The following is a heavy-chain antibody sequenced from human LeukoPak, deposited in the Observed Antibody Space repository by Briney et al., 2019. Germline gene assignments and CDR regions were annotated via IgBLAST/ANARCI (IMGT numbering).Heavy chain of an antibody. J-gene: IGHJ4*02. V-gene: IGHV3-7*01. CDR1: GLTFSSYW. Sequence: GGSLRLSCAASGLTFSSYWMSWVRQAPGKGLEWVANIKQDGSEKYYVDSVKGRFTISRDNAKNSLYLQMNSLRAEDAAVYYCARDRACSGGSCYSFDYWGQGTLVTVSS. D-gene: IGHD2-15*01. CDR2: IKQDGSEK. CDR3: ARDRACSGGSCYSFDY.